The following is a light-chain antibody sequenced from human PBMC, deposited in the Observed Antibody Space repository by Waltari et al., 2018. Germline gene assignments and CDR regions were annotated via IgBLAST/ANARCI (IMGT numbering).Light chain of an antibody. CDR1: SGHSSNV. CDR3: QTGGHGTWV. J-gene: IGLJ3*02. Sequence: QLVLTQSPSASASLGASVKLTCTLSSGHSSNVIAWLQQQPEKGPRYLRKVNSDGSHSKGGEIPDRFSGSSSGAERYLTISSLQSEDEADYYCQTGGHGTWVFGGGTKLTVL. V-gene: IGLV4-69*01. CDR2: VNSDGSH.